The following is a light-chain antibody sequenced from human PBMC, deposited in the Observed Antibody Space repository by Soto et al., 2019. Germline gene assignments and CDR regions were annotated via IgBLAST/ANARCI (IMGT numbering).Light chain of an antibody. CDR1: HGISTY. J-gene: IGKJ4*01. CDR2: AAS. CDR3: LQHSSYHLS. Sequence: DIQMTHSPSVMSASVGDTVTITCRASHGISTYVAWFQQKPGKVPKSLIYAASKVQGGVPSRFSGSGSGTEFTHTISSLQPEDFAAYYCLQHSSYHLSFGGGTKVEIK. V-gene: IGKV1-17*03.